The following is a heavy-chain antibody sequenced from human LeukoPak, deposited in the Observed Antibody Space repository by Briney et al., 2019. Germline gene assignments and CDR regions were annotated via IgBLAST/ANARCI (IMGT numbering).Heavy chain of an antibody. CDR3: ARSREGSGAFDI. J-gene: IGHJ3*02. V-gene: IGHV3-30-3*01. D-gene: IGHD3-10*01. Sequence: GGSLRLSCAASGFTFSSYAMHWVRQAPGKGLEWVAVISYDGSNKYYADSVEGRFTISRDNSKNTPYLQMNSLRAEDTAVYYCARSREGSGAFDIWGQGTMVTVSS. CDR1: GFTFSSYA. CDR2: ISYDGSNK.